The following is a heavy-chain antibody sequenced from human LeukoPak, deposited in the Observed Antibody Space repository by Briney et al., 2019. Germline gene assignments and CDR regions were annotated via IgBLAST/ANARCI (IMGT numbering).Heavy chain of an antibody. CDR2: IDPNSGGT. CDR3: ARNFYFDSSGYYHY. V-gene: IGHV1-2*02. J-gene: IGHJ4*02. D-gene: IGHD3-22*01. Sequence: ASVKVSCKASGYTFTGYYMHWVRQAPGQGLEWMGWIDPNSGGTNYAQKFQGRVTMTRDTSISTAYMELSRLRSDDTAVYYCARNFYFDSSGYYHYWGQGTLVTVSS. CDR1: GYTFTGYY.